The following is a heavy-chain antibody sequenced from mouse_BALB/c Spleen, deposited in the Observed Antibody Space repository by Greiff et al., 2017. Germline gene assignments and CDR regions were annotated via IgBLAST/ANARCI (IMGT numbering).Heavy chain of an antibody. Sequence: VQLVESGPGLVQPSQSLSITCTVSGFSLTSYGVHWVRQSPGKGLEWLGVIWSGGSTDYNAAFISRLSISKDNSKSQVFFKMNSLQANDTAIYHCASVIWYAMDYWGQGTSVTVSS. V-gene: IGHV2-2*02. CDR3: ASVIWYAMDY. J-gene: IGHJ4*01. CDR2: IWSGGST. D-gene: IGHD2-4*01. CDR1: GFSLTSYG.